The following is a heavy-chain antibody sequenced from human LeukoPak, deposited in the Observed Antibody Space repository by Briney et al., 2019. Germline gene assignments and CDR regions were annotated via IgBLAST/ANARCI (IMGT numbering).Heavy chain of an antibody. D-gene: IGHD2-2*01. CDR2: IYYSGST. CDR1: GGSISSYY. V-gene: IGHV4-59*01. CDR3: ARQDTVVVPAATYYYGMDV. Sequence: SETLSLTCTVSGGSISSYYWSWIRQPPGKGPEWIGHIYYSGSTNYNPSLKSRVTISVDTSKNQFSLKLSSVTAADTAVYYCARQDTVVVPAATYYYGMDVWGQGTTVTVSS. J-gene: IGHJ6*02.